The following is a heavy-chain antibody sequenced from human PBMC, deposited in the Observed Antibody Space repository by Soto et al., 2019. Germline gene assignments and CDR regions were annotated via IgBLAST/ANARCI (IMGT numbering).Heavy chain of an antibody. Sequence: SETLSLTCSVSGDSISNSRFYWAWIRQPPGEGLEWIGSIYHTGNAYYNPSLKSRVTISVDTSKNQFSLKLTSVTAADAALYYCARDFFDSSDYTTNWLDPWGQGTLVTVSS. CDR1: GDSISNSRFY. D-gene: IGHD3-22*01. CDR2: IYHTGNA. CDR3: ARDFFDSSDYTTNWLDP. V-gene: IGHV4-39*01. J-gene: IGHJ5*02.